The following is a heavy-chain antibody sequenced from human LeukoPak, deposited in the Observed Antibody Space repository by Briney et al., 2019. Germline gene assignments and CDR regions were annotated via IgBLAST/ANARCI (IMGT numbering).Heavy chain of an antibody. CDR3: ARLLTTGGAGDFDY. CDR2: ISSNGGST. J-gene: IGHJ4*02. V-gene: IGHV3-64*01. Sequence: GGSLRLSCAASGFTFSSYAMHWVRQAPGKGLEYVSAISSNGGSTYYANSVKGRFTISRDNSKNTLYLQMGSLRAEDTAVYYCARLLTTGGAGDFDYWGQGTLVTVSS. D-gene: IGHD4-17*01. CDR1: GFTFSSYA.